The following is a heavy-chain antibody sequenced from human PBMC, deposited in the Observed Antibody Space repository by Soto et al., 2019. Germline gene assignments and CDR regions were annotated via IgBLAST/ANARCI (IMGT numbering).Heavy chain of an antibody. CDR3: AMYYYDSSGYAFDI. CDR1: GFTFSSYG. Sequence: GGSLRLSCAASGFTFSSYGMHWVRQAPGKGLEWVAVIWYDGSNKYYADSVKGRFTISRDNSKNTLYLQMNSLRAEDTAVYYCAMYYYDSSGYAFDIWGQGTMVTVSS. J-gene: IGHJ3*02. D-gene: IGHD3-22*01. V-gene: IGHV3-33*01. CDR2: IWYDGSNK.